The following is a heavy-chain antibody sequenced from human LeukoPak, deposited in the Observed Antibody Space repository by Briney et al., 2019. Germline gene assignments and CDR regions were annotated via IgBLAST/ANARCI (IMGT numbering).Heavy chain of an antibody. CDR2: ISTYNGNT. Sequence: GASVKVSCKASGYTFTSHGISWVRQAPGQGLEWMGWISTYNGNTNYAQKLQGRVSMTTDTPTSTVYLELRSLRSDDTAVYYCARPRSLMSRDAFDIWGQGTMVTVSS. D-gene: IGHD3-16*01. V-gene: IGHV1-18*01. CDR1: GYTFTSHG. CDR3: ARPRSLMSRDAFDI. J-gene: IGHJ3*02.